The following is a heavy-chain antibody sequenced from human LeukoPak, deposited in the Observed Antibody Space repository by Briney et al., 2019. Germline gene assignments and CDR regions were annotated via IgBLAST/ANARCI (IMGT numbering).Heavy chain of an antibody. V-gene: IGHV3-20*04. CDR2: INWNGGST. CDR3: ARVAFTYDFPYYMDV. J-gene: IGHJ6*03. Sequence: GGSLRLSCAASGFTFSSYSMNWVRQAPGKGLEWVSGINWNGGSTGYADSVKGRFTISRDNAKNSLYLQMNSLRAEDTALYYCARVAFTYDFPYYMDVWGKGTTVTVSS. D-gene: IGHD3-3*01. CDR1: GFTFSSYS.